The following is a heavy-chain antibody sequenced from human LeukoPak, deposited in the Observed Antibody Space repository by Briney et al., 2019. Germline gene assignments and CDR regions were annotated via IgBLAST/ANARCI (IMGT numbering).Heavy chain of an antibody. D-gene: IGHD6-25*01. J-gene: IGHJ4*02. V-gene: IGHV4-38-2*02. CDR2: IYHSGKT. CDR1: GSSVITDYY. CDR3: ARDPGNSGGWEFDS. Sequence: SETLSLTCTVSGSSVITDYYWGWIRQPPGKGLEWIGSIYHSGKTFYNPSLKSRLTISVDTSKNQFSLKLTSVTAADTAVYYCARDPGNSGGWEFDSWGQGTLVTVSS.